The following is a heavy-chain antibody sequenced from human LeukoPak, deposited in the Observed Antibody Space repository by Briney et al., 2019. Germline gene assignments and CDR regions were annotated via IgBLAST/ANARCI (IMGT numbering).Heavy chain of an antibody. CDR1: GYTLTELS. J-gene: IGHJ6*03. D-gene: IGHD5-18*01. Sequence: ASVKVSCKVSGYTLTELSMHWVRQAPGKGLERMGGFDPEDGETIYAQKFQGRVTMTEDTSTDTAYMELSSLRSEDTAVYYCACSGYSYGYKMNYYYYMDVWGKGTTVTVSS. V-gene: IGHV1-24*01. CDR3: ACSGYSYGYKMNYYYYMDV. CDR2: FDPEDGET.